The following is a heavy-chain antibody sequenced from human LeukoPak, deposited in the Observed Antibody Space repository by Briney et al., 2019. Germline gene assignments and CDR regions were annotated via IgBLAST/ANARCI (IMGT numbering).Heavy chain of an antibody. J-gene: IGHJ5*02. V-gene: IGHV1-46*01. Sequence: ASVKVSCKASGYTFTSYYMHWVRQAPGQGLEWMGIINPSGGSTSYAQKFQGRVTMTRDTSTSAVYMELSSLRSEDTAVYYCAREYSSGLGWFDPWGQGTLVTVSS. D-gene: IGHD6-19*01. CDR2: INPSGGST. CDR3: AREYSSGLGWFDP. CDR1: GYTFTSYY.